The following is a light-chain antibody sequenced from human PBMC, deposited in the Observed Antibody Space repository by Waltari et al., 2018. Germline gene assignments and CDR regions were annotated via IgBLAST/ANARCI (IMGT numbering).Light chain of an antibody. Sequence: QSALTQPASVSGSPGQSITISCTGTSSDIESYKLVSWYQQHPGEAPKVIIYEDTKRPSWVSNRFSASKSGNTASLTISGLQAEDEADYHCCSYVDSRTFVFGGGTRLTVL. CDR2: EDT. CDR1: SSDIESYKL. J-gene: IGLJ2*01. CDR3: CSYVDSRTFV. V-gene: IGLV2-23*02.